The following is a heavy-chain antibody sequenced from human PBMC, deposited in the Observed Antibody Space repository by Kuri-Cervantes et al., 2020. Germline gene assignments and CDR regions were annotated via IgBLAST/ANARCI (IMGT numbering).Heavy chain of an antibody. V-gene: IGHV4-38-2*02. J-gene: IGHJ4*02. CDR1: GFSLSTSGV. D-gene: IGHD2/OR15-2a*01. CDR2: IYHSGST. CDR3: ASNRGTEFDS. Sequence: SGPTLVKPTQTLTLTCTFSGFSLSTSGVGVGWIRQPPGKGLEWIGNIYHSGSTYYNPSLKSRVTISVDTSKNQFSLKLSSVTAADTAVYYCASNRGTEFDSWGQGTLVTVSS.